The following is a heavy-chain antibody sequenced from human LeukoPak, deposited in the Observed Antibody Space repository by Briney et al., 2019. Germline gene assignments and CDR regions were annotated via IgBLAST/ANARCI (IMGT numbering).Heavy chain of an antibody. CDR1: GFTFSSYA. J-gene: IGHJ4*02. CDR3: ARDPSGSYLFDY. D-gene: IGHD1-26*01. V-gene: IGHV3-33*08. CDR2: IWYDGSNK. Sequence: GGSLRLSCAASGFTFSSYAMSWVRQAPGKGLEWVAVIWYDGSNKYYADSVKGRFTISRDNSKNTLYLQMNSLRAEDTAVYYCARDPSGSYLFDYWGQGTLVTVSS.